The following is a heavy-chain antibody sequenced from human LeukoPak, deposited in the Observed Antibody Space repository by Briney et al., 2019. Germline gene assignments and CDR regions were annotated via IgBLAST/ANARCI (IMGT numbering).Heavy chain of an antibody. J-gene: IGHJ4*02. CDR1: GSSISSYY. V-gene: IGHV4-59*08. CDR3: ARHVRATRGTFDY. CDR2: IYYSGST. D-gene: IGHD1-26*01. Sequence: SETLSLICTVSGSSISSYYWSWIRQPPGKGLEWNGYIYYSGSTNYNPSLKSRVTISVDTSKNQFSLKLSSVTAADTAVYYCARHVRATRGTFDYWGQGTLVTVSS.